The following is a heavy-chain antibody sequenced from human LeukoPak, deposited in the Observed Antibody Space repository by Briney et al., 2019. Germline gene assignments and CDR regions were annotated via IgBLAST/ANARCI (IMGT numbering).Heavy chain of an antibody. V-gene: IGHV1-2*06. D-gene: IGHD5-12*01. J-gene: IGHJ4*02. CDR1: GYTFTGYY. Sequence: GASVKVSCKASGYTFTGYYMHWVRQAPGQGLEWMGRINPNSGGTNYAQKFQGRVTMTRDTSISTAYMELSRLSSDDTAVFYCARDRDNSGYDFPYFDYWGQGTLVTVSS. CDR3: ARDRDNSGYDFPYFDY. CDR2: INPNSGGT.